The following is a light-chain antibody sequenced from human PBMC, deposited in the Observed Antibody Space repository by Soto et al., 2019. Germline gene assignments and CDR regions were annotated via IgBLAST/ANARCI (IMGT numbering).Light chain of an antibody. J-gene: IGKJ5*01. CDR3: QHSHSTPRIT. Sequence: DIQMTQSPSSLSASVGDRVTITCRASQSISSYLNWYQQKPGKAPKLLISAASNLQSGVPYRFSGSGSGTDFTLTISSLQPEDVATYYCQHSHSTPRITFGQGTRLEIK. CDR1: QSISSY. V-gene: IGKV1-39*01. CDR2: AAS.